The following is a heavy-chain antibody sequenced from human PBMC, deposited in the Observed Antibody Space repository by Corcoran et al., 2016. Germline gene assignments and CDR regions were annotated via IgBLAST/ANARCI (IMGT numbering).Heavy chain of an antibody. Sequence: QVQLQESGPGLVKPSETLSLTCTVSGGSVSSGSYYWSWIRQPPGKGLEWIGYIYYSGSTNYNPSLKSRVTISVDTSKNQFFLKLSSVTAADTAVYYCARSSGSYGWLDYWGQGTLVTVSS. CDR2: IYYSGST. V-gene: IGHV4-61*01. CDR1: GGSVSSGSYY. CDR3: ARSSGSYGWLDY. J-gene: IGHJ4*02. D-gene: IGHD1-26*01.